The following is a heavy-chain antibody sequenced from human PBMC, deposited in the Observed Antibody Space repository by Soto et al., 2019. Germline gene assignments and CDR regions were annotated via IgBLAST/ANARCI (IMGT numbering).Heavy chain of an antibody. CDR2: ISYDGSNK. Sequence: PGGSLRLSCAASGFTFSSYAMHWVRQAPGKGLEWVAVISYDGSNKYYADSVKGRFTISRDNSKNTLYLQMNSLRAEDTAVYYCARSSSRDTDYWGQGTLVTVSS. V-gene: IGHV3-30-3*01. J-gene: IGHJ4*02. CDR3: ARSSSRDTDY. CDR1: GFTFSSYA. D-gene: IGHD6-13*01.